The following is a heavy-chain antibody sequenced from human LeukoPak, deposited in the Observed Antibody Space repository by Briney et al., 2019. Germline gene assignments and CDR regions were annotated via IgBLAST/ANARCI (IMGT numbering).Heavy chain of an antibody. V-gene: IGHV3-11*01. CDR1: GFAFSDRY. Sequence: KAGGSLRLSCVASGFAFSDRYMDWVRQAPGKGLEWVSYISSSGSTIYYADSVKGRFTISRDNAKNSLYLQMNSLRAEDTAVYYCARCGADYYFDYWGQGTLVTVSS. CDR2: ISSSGSTI. J-gene: IGHJ4*02. D-gene: IGHD1-26*01. CDR3: ARCGADYYFDY.